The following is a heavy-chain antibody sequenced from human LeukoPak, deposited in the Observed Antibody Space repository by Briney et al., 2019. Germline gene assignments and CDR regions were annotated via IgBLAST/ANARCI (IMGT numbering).Heavy chain of an antibody. CDR1: GGSISSSSW. CDR3: ARERSSRCSGTSCYSDAFDI. J-gene: IGHJ3*02. CDR2: MYHSGST. V-gene: IGHV4-4*02. D-gene: IGHD2-2*01. Sequence: SGTLSLTCGVSGGSISSSSWWSWVRQPPGKGLEWIGEMYHSGSTNYNPSLKSRVTISVDKSKKQISLKLSSVTAADTAVYYCARERSSRCSGTSCYSDAFDIWGQGTMVTVSS.